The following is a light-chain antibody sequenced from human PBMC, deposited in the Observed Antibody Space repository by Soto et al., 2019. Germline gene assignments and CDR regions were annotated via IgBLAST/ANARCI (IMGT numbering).Light chain of an antibody. CDR3: LSFDRSLSVV. V-gene: IGLV1-40*01. CDR2: GNT. Sequence: QSVLTQPPSVSGAPGQRVTISCTGSSSNIGAGYDVHWYQQLPGRAPKLLIYGNTNRPSGVPDRFSGSKSGTSASLAITGLQDEDEADYYCLSFDRSLSVVFGGGTKLTVL. CDR1: SSNIGAGYD. J-gene: IGLJ2*01.